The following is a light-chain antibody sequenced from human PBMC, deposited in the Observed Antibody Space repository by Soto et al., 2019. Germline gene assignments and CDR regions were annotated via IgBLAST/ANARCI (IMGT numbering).Light chain of an antibody. V-gene: IGKV1-5*03. CDR2: KAS. Sequence: DIQMTQSPSTLSASVGDRVTITCRASQSIRAWLAWYQHKPGKAPKLLIYKASTLDSGVPSRFSGSGSGTDFTLTISSLQPDDFATYYCQQYDRYSLSFGPGTKVEIK. CDR3: QQYDRYSLS. CDR1: QSIRAW. J-gene: IGKJ3*01.